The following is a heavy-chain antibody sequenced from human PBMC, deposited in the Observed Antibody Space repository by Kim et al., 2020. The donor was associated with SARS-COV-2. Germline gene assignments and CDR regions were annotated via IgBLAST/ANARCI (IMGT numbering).Heavy chain of an antibody. CDR2: IYYSGST. Sequence: SETLSLTCTVSGGSISSGGYYWSWIRQHPGKGLEWIGYIYYSGSTYYNPSLKSRVTISVDTSKNQFSLKLSSVTAADTAVYYCARAMIVVVAHDAFDIWGQGTMVTVSS. V-gene: IGHV4-31*03. CDR1: GGSISSGGYY. D-gene: IGHD3-22*01. J-gene: IGHJ3*02. CDR3: ARAMIVVVAHDAFDI.